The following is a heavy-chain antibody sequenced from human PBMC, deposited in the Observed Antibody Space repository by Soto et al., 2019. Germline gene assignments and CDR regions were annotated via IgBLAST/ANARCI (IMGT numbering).Heavy chain of an antibody. D-gene: IGHD5-18*01. CDR1: GGTFSSYA. V-gene: IGHV1-69*12. CDR2: IIPIFGTA. J-gene: IGHJ6*02. CDR3: ASWDTATPLGYYYGMDV. Sequence: QVQLVQSGAEVKKPGSSVKVSCKASGGTFSSYAISWVRQAPGQGLEWMGGIIPIFGTANYAQKFQGRVTITADESTSTAYMELSSLGSEHTAVYYCASWDTATPLGYYYGMDVWGQGTTVTVSS.